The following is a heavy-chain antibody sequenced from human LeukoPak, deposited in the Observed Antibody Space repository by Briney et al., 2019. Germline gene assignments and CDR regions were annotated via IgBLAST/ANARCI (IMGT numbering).Heavy chain of an antibody. CDR3: AKDKAAAGSNIDY. J-gene: IGHJ4*02. Sequence: GGSLRLSCAASGFTLSSYGMHWVRQAPGKGLEWVAFIRYDGSNKYYADSVKGRFTISRDNSKNTLYLQMNSLRAEDTAVYYCAKDKAAAGSNIDYWGQGTLVTVSS. D-gene: IGHD6-13*01. CDR1: GFTLSSYG. CDR2: IRYDGSNK. V-gene: IGHV3-30*02.